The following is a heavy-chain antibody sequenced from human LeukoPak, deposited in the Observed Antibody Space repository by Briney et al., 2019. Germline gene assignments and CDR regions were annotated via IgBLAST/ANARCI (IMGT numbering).Heavy chain of an antibody. D-gene: IGHD3-22*01. CDR3: ARGVYYDSSGYPFDY. Sequence: SETLSLTCSVSGGSISSFYWSWIRQPPGKGLEWIGCIYYSGNTNYNPSLKSRVTISVDTSKNQFSLKLSSVTAADTAVYYCARGVYYDSSGYPFDYWGQGTLVTVSS. J-gene: IGHJ4*02. V-gene: IGHV4-59*01. CDR1: GGSISSFY. CDR2: IYYSGNT.